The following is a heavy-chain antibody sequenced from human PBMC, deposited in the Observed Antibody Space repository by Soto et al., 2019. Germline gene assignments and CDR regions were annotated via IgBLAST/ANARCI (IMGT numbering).Heavy chain of an antibody. CDR2: ISAYNGNK. CDR3: ARDLGQQLFDY. Sequence: QVQLVQSGAEVKKPGASVKVSCKASGYTFTSYGISWVRQAPGQGLEWMGWISAYNGNKKYAQKLQGRVSMTTDTPTSTAYMELRSLTSDDTAVYYCARDLGQQLFDYWGQGTLVTVSS. V-gene: IGHV1-18*01. D-gene: IGHD6-13*01. CDR1: GYTFTSYG. J-gene: IGHJ4*02.